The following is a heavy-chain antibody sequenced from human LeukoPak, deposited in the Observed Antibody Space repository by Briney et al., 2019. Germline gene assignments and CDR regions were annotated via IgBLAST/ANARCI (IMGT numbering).Heavy chain of an antibody. V-gene: IGHV3-48*03. CDR3: AKTLVASPGNTGGP. Sequence: GGSLRLSCAASGFIFSNYEMNWVRQTPGKGPEWLSYIGGSGADTNYADSVKGRFTTSRDNAKSSLYLQMNSLRAEDTAVYYCAKTLVASPGNTGGPWGQGTLVTVSS. CDR2: IGGSGADT. J-gene: IGHJ1*01. CDR1: GFIFSNYE. D-gene: IGHD6-6*01.